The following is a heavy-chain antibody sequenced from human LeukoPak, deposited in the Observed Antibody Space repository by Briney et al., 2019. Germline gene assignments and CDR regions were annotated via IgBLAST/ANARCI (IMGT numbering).Heavy chain of an antibody. CDR2: INHSGNA. J-gene: IGHJ4*02. D-gene: IGHD5-24*01. V-gene: IGHV4-34*01. CDR3: ARGTRDTIMAKYYFDS. Sequence: PSETLSLTCAIYGGSFSGYYWSWIRQPPVNGLELIGEINHSGNANYSPSLKSRVTTSVDTSKNQFSLKLSSVTAADTAVYYCARGTRDTIMAKYYFDSWGQGTPVTVSS. CDR1: GGSFSGYY.